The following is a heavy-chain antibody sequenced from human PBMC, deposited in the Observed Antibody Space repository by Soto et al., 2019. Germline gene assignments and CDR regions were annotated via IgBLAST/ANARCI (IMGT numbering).Heavy chain of an antibody. V-gene: IGHV1-8*01. CDR1: GYTFTSFD. J-gene: IGHJ4*02. CDR3: ARGGDTSTWYDLDY. CDR2: MNPATGNT. D-gene: IGHD6-13*01. Sequence: QVQLVQSGAEVKKPGASVKVSCKASGYTFTSFDINWVRQAPGQGLEWMGWMNPATGNTGYAQKFQGRVTMTTHTSINTAYLELSSLRSEDTAVYFCARGGDTSTWYDLDYWGQGALVTVSS.